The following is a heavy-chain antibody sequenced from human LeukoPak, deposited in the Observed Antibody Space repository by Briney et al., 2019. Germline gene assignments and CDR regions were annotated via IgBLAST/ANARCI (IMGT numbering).Heavy chain of an antibody. CDR2: FYAGGSR. J-gene: IGHJ4*02. V-gene: IGHV3-66*01. D-gene: IGHD5-12*01. CDR3: ARGYDYVTYFDY. CDR1: GFSVSSNY. Sequence: GGSLRLSCEASGFSVSSNYMSWVRQAPGKGLEWVSVFYAGGSRQYTDSVKGRFTISRDTSKNSLYLQMNNLRPEDTAVYYCARGYDYVTYFDYWGQGTLVTVSS.